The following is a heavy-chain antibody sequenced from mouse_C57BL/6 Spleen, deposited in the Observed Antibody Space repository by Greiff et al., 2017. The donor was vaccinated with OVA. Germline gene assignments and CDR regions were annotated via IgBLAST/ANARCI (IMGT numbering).Heavy chain of an antibody. CDR2: IYPGDGDT. CDR1: GYAFSSSW. V-gene: IGHV1-82*01. D-gene: IGHD1-1*01. Sequence: QVHVKQSGPELVKPGASVKISCKASGYAFSSSWMNWVKQRPGKGLEWIGRIYPGDGDTNYNGKFKGKATLTADKSSSTAYMQLSSLTSEDSAVYFCVEGNYYGSSLFYWGQGTTLTVSS. CDR3: VEGNYYGSSLFY. J-gene: IGHJ2*01.